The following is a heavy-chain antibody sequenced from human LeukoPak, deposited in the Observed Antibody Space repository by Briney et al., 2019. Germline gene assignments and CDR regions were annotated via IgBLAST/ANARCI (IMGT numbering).Heavy chain of an antibody. CDR1: GGTFGSYA. D-gene: IGHD1-26*01. CDR2: IIPIFGTA. J-gene: IGHJ6*03. Sequence: SVKVSCKASGGTFGSYAISWVRQAPGQGLEWMGGIIPIFGTANYAQKFQGRVTITADKSTSTAYMELSSLRSEDTAVYYCARSPYSGSFINYYYYMDVWGKGTTVTVSS. CDR3: ARSPYSGSFINYYYYMDV. V-gene: IGHV1-69*06.